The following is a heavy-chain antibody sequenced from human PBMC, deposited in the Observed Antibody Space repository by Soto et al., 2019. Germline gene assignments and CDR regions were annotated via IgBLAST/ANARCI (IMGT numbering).Heavy chain of an antibody. J-gene: IGHJ4*02. CDR3: AAYDVGTIIQDY. Sequence: KTSETLSLTCAIYGGTFSSHSRSWVRQPPGKWLEWIGEIDHGGSTNYNPSLKSRVTISGDTSKNQFSLELRSLTAADTGVYYCAAYDVGTIIQDYWGQGXRVTVYS. CDR2: IDHGGST. V-gene: IGHV4-34*08. CDR1: GGTFSSHS. D-gene: IGHD2-21*02.